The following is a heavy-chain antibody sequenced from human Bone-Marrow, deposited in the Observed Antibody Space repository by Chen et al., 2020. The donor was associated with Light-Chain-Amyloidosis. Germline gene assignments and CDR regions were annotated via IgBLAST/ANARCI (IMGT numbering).Heavy chain of an antibody. V-gene: IGHV1-2*02. Sequence: QVQLVQSGAEVKKPGASVKVSCKASGYTFTGYYMHWVRQAPGQGLEWMGWINPNSGGTNYAQKFQGRVTMTRDTSISTAYMELSRLRSDDTAVYYCARGAERGYSGYESTNSDYWGQGTLVTVSS. CDR3: ARGAERGYSGYESTNSDY. J-gene: IGHJ4*02. CDR2: INPNSGGT. D-gene: IGHD5-12*01. CDR1: GYTFTGYY.